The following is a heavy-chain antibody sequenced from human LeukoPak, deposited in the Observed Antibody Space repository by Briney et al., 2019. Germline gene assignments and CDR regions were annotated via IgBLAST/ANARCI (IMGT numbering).Heavy chain of an antibody. CDR3: ARVGRWELLDY. J-gene: IGHJ4*02. Sequence: SETLSLACAVYGGSFSGYYWSWIRQPPGKGLEWIGEINHSGSTNYNPSLKSRVTISVDTSKNQFSLKLSSVTAADTAVYYCARVGRWELLDYWGQGTLVTVSS. D-gene: IGHD1-26*01. CDR1: GGSFSGYY. CDR2: INHSGST. V-gene: IGHV4-34*01.